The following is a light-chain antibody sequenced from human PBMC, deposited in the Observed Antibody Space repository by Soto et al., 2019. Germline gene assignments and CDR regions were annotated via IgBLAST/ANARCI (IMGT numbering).Light chain of an antibody. CDR2: DAS. CDR1: QSISSNY. V-gene: IGKV3D-20*02. CDR3: QQRSNPWT. J-gene: IGKJ1*01. Sequence: EIVLTQSPATLSLSPGGRATLSCRASQSISSNYLGCYQQKPGQAPRLLIYDASNRATGIPARFSGSGSGTDFTLTISSLEPEDFAVYYCQQRSNPWTFGQGTKVDIK.